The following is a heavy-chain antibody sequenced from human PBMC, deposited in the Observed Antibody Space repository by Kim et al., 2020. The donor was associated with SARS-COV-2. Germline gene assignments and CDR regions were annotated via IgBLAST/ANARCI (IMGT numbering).Heavy chain of an antibody. J-gene: IGHJ2*01. Sequence: SVKVSCKASGGTFSSYAISWVRQAPGQGLEWMGGIIPIFGTANYAQKFQGRVTITADESTSTAYMELSSLRSEDTAVYYFASTSNVLRFLEWLQRDWYFELWGRGTLVTVSS. CDR2: IIPIFGTA. D-gene: IGHD3-3*01. CDR3: ASTSNVLRFLEWLQRDWYFEL. CDR1: GGTFSSYA. V-gene: IGHV1-69*13.